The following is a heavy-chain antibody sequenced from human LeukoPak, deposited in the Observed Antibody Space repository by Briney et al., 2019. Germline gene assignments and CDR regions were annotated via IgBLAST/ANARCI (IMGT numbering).Heavy chain of an antibody. D-gene: IGHD6-19*01. J-gene: IGHJ6*02. CDR3: ARDGSVDHSDNYYYYGMDV. CDR2: IYYSGST. CDR1: GGSFSGYY. V-gene: IGHV4-59*01. Sequence: SETLSLTCAVYGGSFSGYYWSWIRQPPGKGLEWIGYIYYSGSTNYNPSLKSRVTISVDTSKNQFSLKLSSVTAADTAVYYCARDGSVDHSDNYYYYGMDVWGQGTTVTVSS.